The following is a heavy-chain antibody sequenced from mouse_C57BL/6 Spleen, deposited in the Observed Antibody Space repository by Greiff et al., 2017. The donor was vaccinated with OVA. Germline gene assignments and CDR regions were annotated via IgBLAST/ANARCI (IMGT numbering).Heavy chain of an antibody. Sequence: QVQLQQSGAELARPGASVKMSCKASGYTFTSYTMHWVKQRPGQGLEWIGYINPSSGYTKYNQKFKDKATLTEDKSSSTAYMQLRSLTAEDSAVYYCAREERWLLQTWFAYWGQGTLVTVSA. V-gene: IGHV1-4*01. CDR1: GYTFTSYT. D-gene: IGHD2-3*01. CDR3: AREERWLLQTWFAY. J-gene: IGHJ3*01. CDR2: INPSSGYT.